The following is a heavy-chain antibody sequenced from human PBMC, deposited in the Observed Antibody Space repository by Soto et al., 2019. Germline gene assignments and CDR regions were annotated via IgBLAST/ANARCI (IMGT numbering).Heavy chain of an antibody. CDR1: GYTFTSYG. V-gene: IGHV1-18*01. J-gene: IGHJ4*02. Sequence: ASVKVSCKASGYTFTSYGISWVRQAPGQGLEWMGWISAYNGNTNYAQKLQGRVTMTTDTSTSTACMELRSLRSDDTAVYYCARDYGGNSFFDYWGQGTLVTVSS. CDR3: ARDYGGNSFFDY. CDR2: ISAYNGNT. D-gene: IGHD4-17*01.